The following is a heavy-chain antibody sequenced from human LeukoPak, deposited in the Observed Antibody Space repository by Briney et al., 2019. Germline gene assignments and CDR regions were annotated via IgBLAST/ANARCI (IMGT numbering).Heavy chain of an antibody. V-gene: IGHV3-21*01. Sequence: GGSLRLSCAASGFTFSSYSMSWVRQAPGKGLEWVSSISSSSSYIYYADSVKGRFTISRDNAKNSLYLQMNSLRAEDTAVYYCARDISGAAADYWGQGTLVTVSS. CDR1: GFTFSSYS. CDR2: ISSSSSYI. D-gene: IGHD4/OR15-4a*01. J-gene: IGHJ4*02. CDR3: ARDISGAAADY.